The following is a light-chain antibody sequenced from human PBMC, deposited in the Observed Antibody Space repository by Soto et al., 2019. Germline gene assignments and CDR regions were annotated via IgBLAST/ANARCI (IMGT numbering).Light chain of an antibody. CDR2: EVS. Sequence: QSALTQPASVSGSPGQSITLSCTGTSSDIGFYNFVSWYQHHPGKAPKLIIYEVSNRPSGASNRFSGSKCGNTASLTISGLQAEDEADYFCSSYTSTSTPDVFGTGTKVTVL. V-gene: IGLV2-14*01. CDR3: SSYTSTSTPDV. CDR1: SSDIGFYNF. J-gene: IGLJ1*01.